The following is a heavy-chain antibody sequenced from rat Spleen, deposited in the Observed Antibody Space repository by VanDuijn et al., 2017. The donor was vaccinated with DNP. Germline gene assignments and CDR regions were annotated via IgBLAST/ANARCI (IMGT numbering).Heavy chain of an antibody. CDR3: ARPDY. J-gene: IGHJ2*01. CDR1: GFTFSDYN. Sequence: EVQLVASGGGLVQPGRSLKLSCAASGFTFSDYNMAWVRQAPKKGLEWVATVSFDGNSTYYRDSVKGRFTVSRDNTKSTLYLQMDSLRSEDTATYYCARPDYWGQGVMVTVSS. CDR2: VSFDGNST. V-gene: IGHV5-7*01.